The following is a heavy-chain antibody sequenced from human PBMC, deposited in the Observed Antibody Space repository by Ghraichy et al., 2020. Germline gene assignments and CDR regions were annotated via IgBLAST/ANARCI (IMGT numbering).Heavy chain of an antibody. Sequence: GESLNISCAASGFTFSSFTMNWVRQAPGKGLEWLSYIGTSAYTIHYADSVKGRFTISRDNAKSSLFLQMNSLRDEDTAVYYCVRDESYAFDLWGQGTMVTVSS. CDR1: GFTFSSFT. CDR3: VRDESYAFDL. CDR2: IGTSAYTI. V-gene: IGHV3-48*02. J-gene: IGHJ3*01.